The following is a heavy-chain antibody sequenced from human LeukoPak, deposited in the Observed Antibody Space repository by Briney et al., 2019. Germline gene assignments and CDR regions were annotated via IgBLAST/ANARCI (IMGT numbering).Heavy chain of an antibody. CDR2: IYHSGST. CDR3: ARGHKYFDL. J-gene: IGHJ2*01. Sequence: SETLSLTCAVSGYSLSSGYYWGWTRQPPGKGLEWIGSIYHSGSTYYNPSLKSRVTISVDTSKNQFSLKLISVTAADTAVYYCARGHKYFDLWGRGTLVTVSS. V-gene: IGHV4-38-2*01. CDR1: GYSLSSGYY.